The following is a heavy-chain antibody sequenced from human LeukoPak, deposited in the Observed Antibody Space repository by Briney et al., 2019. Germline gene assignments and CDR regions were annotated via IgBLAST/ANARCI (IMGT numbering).Heavy chain of an antibody. CDR2: ISYDGSNK. Sequence: GGSLRLSRAASGFTFRRYGMHWVRQAPGKGLEWVTAISYDGSNKYYADSVKGRFTISRDNSKNTLYVQMNSLRAEDTAVYYCAKEGYSRGYYSYYYMDVWGKGTTVTVSS. J-gene: IGHJ6*03. CDR3: AKEGYSRGYYSYYYMDV. CDR1: GFTFRRYG. V-gene: IGHV3-30*04. D-gene: IGHD6-13*01.